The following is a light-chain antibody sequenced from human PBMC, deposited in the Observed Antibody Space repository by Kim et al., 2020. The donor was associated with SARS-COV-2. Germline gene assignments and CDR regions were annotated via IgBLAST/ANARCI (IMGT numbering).Light chain of an antibody. CDR3: QKYNSAPWT. CDR2: AAS. J-gene: IGKJ1*01. Sequence: DIQMTQSPSSLSASVGDRITITCRASQDIANSLAWYQQKPGKVPTVLIYAASTLQSGVPSRFSGSGSGTGFTLTIGSLQTEDVATYYCQKYNSAPWTFGPGTKVDIK. CDR1: QDIANS. V-gene: IGKV1-27*01.